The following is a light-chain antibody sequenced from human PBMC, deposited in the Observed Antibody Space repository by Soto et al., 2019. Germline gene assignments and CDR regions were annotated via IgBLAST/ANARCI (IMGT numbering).Light chain of an antibody. CDR2: ANI. Sequence: QAVVTQPPSVSGAPGQRVTISCTGNSSNIGAGYDVHWYQQLPGTAPKLLIYANINRPSGVPDRFSGSKSATSVSLAITGLQAEDEADYYCQSYDSSLSGSVFGGGTKLTVL. CDR1: SSNIGAGYD. CDR3: QSYDSSLSGSV. J-gene: IGLJ2*01. V-gene: IGLV1-40*01.